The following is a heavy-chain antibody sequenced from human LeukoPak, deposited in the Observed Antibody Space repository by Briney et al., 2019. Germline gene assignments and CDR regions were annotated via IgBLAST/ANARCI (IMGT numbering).Heavy chain of an antibody. Sequence: PSETLSLTCTVSGGFIGSYYWSWIRQPPGKGLEWIGYMHYSGSTNYNPSLKSRVTISVDTSKNQFSLKLSSVTAADTAVYYCARHRAYCGGDCYSFDYWGQGTLVTVSS. J-gene: IGHJ4*02. CDR2: MHYSGST. V-gene: IGHV4-59*08. CDR3: ARHRAYCGGDCYSFDY. D-gene: IGHD2-21*02. CDR1: GGFIGSYY.